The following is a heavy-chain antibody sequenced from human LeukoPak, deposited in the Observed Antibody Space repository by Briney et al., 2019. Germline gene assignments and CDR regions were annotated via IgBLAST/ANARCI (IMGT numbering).Heavy chain of an antibody. CDR2: INSDGSST. J-gene: IGHJ4*02. CDR3: ARAVRGYCSGGSCYALDY. Sequence: PGGSLRLSCAASGFTFSSYWMHWVRQAPGKGLVWVSRINSDGSSTSYADSVKGRFTISRDNAKNTLYLQMTSLRAEDTAVYYCARAVRGYCSGGSCYALDYWGQGTLVTVSS. V-gene: IGHV3-74*01. D-gene: IGHD2-15*01. CDR1: GFTFSSYW.